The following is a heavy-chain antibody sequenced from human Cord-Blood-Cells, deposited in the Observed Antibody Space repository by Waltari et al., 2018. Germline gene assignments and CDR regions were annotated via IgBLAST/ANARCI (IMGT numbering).Heavy chain of an antibody. CDR3: ARGVGYCSSTSCPYFDY. CDR1: GGSFSGYY. V-gene: IGHV4-34*01. CDR2: INHSGST. Sequence: QVQLQQWGAGLLKPSATLSLTCAVYGGSFSGYYWSWIRQPPGKGLEWIGEINHSGSTNYNPSLKSRVTISVDTSKNQFSLKLSSVTAADTAVYYCARGVGYCSSTSCPYFDYWGQGTLVTVSS. J-gene: IGHJ4*02. D-gene: IGHD2-2*01.